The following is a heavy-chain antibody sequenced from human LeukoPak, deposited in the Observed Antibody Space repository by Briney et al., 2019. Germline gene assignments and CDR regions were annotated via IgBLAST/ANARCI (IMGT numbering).Heavy chain of an antibody. CDR2: IYHSGST. Sequence: SETLSLTCAVSGYSISSGYYWGWIRQPPGKGLEWIGSIYHSGSTYYNPSLKSRVTISVDTSKNQFSLKLSSVTAADTAVYYCASRLWFGELLSFSWGQGTLVTVSS. D-gene: IGHD3-10*01. CDR3: ASRLWFGELLSFS. CDR1: GYSISSGYY. V-gene: IGHV4-38-2*01. J-gene: IGHJ5*02.